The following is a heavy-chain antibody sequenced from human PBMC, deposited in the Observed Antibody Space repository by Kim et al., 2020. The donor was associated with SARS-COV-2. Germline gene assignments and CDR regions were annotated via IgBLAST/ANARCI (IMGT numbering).Heavy chain of an antibody. CDR3: ASGGHISTWDWGY. D-gene: IGHD7-27*01. V-gene: IGHV3-21*01. CDR2: ITSSSTYI. J-gene: IGHJ4*02. Sequence: GGSLRLSCAASGFTFRDYNMNWVRQAPGKGLEWVSFITSSSTYIFYADSVKGRFTISRDNAKNSLYLQMNSLRAGDTAVYYCASGGHISTWDWGYWGQGTLVTVSS. CDR1: GFTFRDYN.